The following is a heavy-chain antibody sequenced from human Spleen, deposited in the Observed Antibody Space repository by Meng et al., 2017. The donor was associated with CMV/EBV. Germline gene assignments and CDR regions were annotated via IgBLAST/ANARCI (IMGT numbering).Heavy chain of an antibody. CDR3: AREYCGGDCSFANFYFDS. CDR1: TNKG. J-gene: IGHJ4*02. CDR2: NSDENGEK. Sequence: TNKGLSWVREGPGKGLEWLGRNSDENGEKHNERKKKGRVTMTTETSTNTAYMELRSLRSDDTAMYYCAREYCGGDCSFANFYFDSWGQGTLVTVSS. D-gene: IGHD2-21*01. V-gene: IGHV1-18*01.